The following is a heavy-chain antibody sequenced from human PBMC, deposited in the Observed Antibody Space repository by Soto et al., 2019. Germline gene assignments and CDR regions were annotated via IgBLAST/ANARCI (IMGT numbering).Heavy chain of an antibody. Sequence: NPGGSLRLSCAASRFTFSSYWMSWSRQPQGKGLEWVGRIKSKTDGGTTDYAAPVKGRFTISRDDSKNTLYLQMNSLKTEDTAVYYCTTKDGGNSRNTDVWGQGTTVTV. CDR3: TTKDGGNSRNTDV. CDR1: RFTFSSYW. D-gene: IGHD2-21*02. CDR2: IKSKTDGGTT. J-gene: IGHJ6*02. V-gene: IGHV3-15*01.